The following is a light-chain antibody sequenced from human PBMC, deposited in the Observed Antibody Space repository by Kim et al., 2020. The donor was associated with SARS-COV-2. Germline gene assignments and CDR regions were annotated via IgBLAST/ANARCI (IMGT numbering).Light chain of an antibody. CDR3: EQCRGT. V-gene: IGKV3-20*01. CDR2: GAS. Sequence: IVLTQSPGTLSLSPGERATLSCRASQSVTSSYFAWYQQRPGQAPRLLIYGASTRAAGIPDRFSGSGSGTEFTLTISRLEPEDFAVYYGEQCRGTFGQGTKVDIK. J-gene: IGKJ1*01. CDR1: QSVTSSY.